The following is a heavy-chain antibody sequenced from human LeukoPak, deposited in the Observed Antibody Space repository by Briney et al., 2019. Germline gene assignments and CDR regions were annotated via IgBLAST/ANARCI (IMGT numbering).Heavy chain of an antibody. CDR2: IKQDGSEK. CDR1: GFTFSSYW. J-gene: IGHJ4*02. D-gene: IGHD3-10*01. Sequence: GGSLRLSCAASGFTFSSYWMSWVRQAPGKGLEWVANIKQDGSEKYYVDSVKGRFTISRDNAKNSLYLQMNSLRAEDTAVYYCATQRITMVRGVIRTEYYFDYWGQGTLVTVSS. CDR3: ATQRITMVRGVIRTEYYFDY. V-gene: IGHV3-7*01.